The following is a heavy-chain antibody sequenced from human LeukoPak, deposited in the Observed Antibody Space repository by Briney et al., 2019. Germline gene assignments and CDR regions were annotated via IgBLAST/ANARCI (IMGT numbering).Heavy chain of an antibody. CDR2: IYYSGST. CDR1: GGSISSYY. CDR3: ARQRDGYNQVFDY. Sequence: SQTLSLTCTVSGGSISSYYWSWIRQPPGKGLEWIGYIYYSGSTYYNPSLKSRVTISVDTSKNQFSLKLSSVTAADTAVYYCARQRDGYNQVFDYWGQGTLVTVSS. D-gene: IGHD5-24*01. J-gene: IGHJ4*02. V-gene: IGHV4-59*08.